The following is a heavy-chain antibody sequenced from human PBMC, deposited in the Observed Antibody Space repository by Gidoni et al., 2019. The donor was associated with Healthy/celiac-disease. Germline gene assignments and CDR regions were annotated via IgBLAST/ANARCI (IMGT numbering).Heavy chain of an antibody. CDR1: GFTFSSYG. J-gene: IGHJ4*02. V-gene: IGHV3-33*01. D-gene: IGHD6-6*01. CDR3: ARTYGSSSLNY. CDR2: IWYDGSNK. Sequence: GFTFSSYGMHWVRQAPGKGLEWVAVIWYDGSNKYYADSVKGRFTISRDNSKNTLYLQMNSLRAEDTAVYYCARTYGSSSLNYWGQGTLVTVSS.